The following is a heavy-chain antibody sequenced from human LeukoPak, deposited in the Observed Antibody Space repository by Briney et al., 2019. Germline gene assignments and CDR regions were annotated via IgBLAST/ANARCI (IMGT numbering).Heavy chain of an antibody. CDR3: AELGITMIGGV. CDR2: ISSSSSFI. CDR1: GFTFSTYS. V-gene: IGHV3-21*01. J-gene: IGHJ6*04. D-gene: IGHD3-10*02. Sequence: PGGSLRLSCAASGFTFSTYSMNWVRQAPGKGLEWVSSISSSSSFIYYADSVKGRFTISRDSAKNSLSLQMNSLRAEDTAVYYCAELGITMIGGVWGKGTTVTISS.